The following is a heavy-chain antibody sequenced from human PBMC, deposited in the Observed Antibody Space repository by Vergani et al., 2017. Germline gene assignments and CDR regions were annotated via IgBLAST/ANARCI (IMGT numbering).Heavy chain of an antibody. D-gene: IGHD3-3*01. J-gene: IGHJ2*01. CDR3: AKDHYDFWSGYPNLSPFDL. CDR1: GLTFDDYA. V-gene: IGHV3-9*01. Sequence: EVQLLESGGGSAQPGESLRLSCVASGLTFDDYAMHWVRQAPGKGLEWVSGISWNSGSIGYADSVKGRFTISRDNAKNSLYLQMNSLRAEHTALYYCAKDHYDFWSGYPNLSPFDLWGRGTLVTVSS. CDR2: ISWNSGSI.